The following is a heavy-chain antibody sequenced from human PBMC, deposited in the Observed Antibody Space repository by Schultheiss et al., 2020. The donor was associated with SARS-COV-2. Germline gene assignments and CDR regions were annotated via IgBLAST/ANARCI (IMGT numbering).Heavy chain of an antibody. J-gene: IGHJ3*02. Sequence: SETLSLTCAVYGGSFSGYYWSWIRQHPGKGLEWIGYIYYSGSTNYNPSLKSRVTISVDTSKNQFSLKLSSVTAADTAVYYCARHGDGYSVFDIWGQGTMVTVSS. CDR3: ARHGDGYSVFDI. D-gene: IGHD5-24*01. V-gene: IGHV4-59*08. CDR1: GGSFSGYY. CDR2: IYYSGST.